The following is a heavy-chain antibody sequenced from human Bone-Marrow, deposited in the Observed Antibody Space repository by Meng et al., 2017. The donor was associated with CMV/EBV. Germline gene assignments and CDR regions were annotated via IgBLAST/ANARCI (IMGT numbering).Heavy chain of an antibody. CDR3: AKERGYSYGSFDY. V-gene: IGHV3-30*02. J-gene: IGHJ4*02. D-gene: IGHD5-18*01. Sequence: GESLKISCAASRFTFSSYGMHWVRQAPGKGLEWVAFIRYDGTNKYYADSVRGRFTISRDNAKNSLYLQMNSLRAEDTALYYCAKERGYSYGSFDYWGQGTLVTVSS. CDR1: RFTFSSYG. CDR2: IRYDGTNK.